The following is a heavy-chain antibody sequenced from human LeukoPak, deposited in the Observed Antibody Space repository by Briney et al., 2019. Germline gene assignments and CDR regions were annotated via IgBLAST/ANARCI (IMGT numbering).Heavy chain of an antibody. CDR2: MNPNSGNT. Sequence: GASVKVSCKASGYTFTSYDISWVRQATGQGLEWMGWMNPNSGNTGYAQKFQGRVTMTRNTSISTAYMELSSLRSEDTAVYYCARDSSSWYSDAFDIWGQGTMITVSS. CDR3: ARDSSSWYSDAFDI. CDR1: GYTFTSYD. D-gene: IGHD6-13*01. V-gene: IGHV1-8*01. J-gene: IGHJ3*02.